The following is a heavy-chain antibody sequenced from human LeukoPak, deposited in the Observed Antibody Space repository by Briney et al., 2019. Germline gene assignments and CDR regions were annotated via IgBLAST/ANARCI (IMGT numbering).Heavy chain of an antibody. D-gene: IGHD3-3*01. J-gene: IGHJ4*02. CDR1: GYTFTGYY. V-gene: IGHV1-2*02. CDR2: INPNSGGT. CDR3: ARFFREVWSVENFDY. Sequence: ASVRVSCKASGYTFTGYYMHWVRQAPGQGLEWMGWINPNSGGTNYAQKFQGRVTMTRDTSISTAYMELSRLRSDDTAVYYCARFFREVWSVENFDYWGQGTLVTVSS.